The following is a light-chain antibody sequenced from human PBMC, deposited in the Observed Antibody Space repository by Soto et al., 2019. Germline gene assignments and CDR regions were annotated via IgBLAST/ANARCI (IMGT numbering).Light chain of an antibody. V-gene: IGLV2-14*03. J-gene: IGLJ1*01. CDR2: DVS. CDR1: SSDVGGNH. CDR3: SSHTSTSRYV. Sequence: QSALTQPASVSGSPGQSITLSCTGTSSDVGGNHVSWYQQHPGKAHRLIIYDVSNRPSGISNRFSGSKSDNTASLTISGLQADDEADYYCSSHTSTSRYVFGTGTKATAL.